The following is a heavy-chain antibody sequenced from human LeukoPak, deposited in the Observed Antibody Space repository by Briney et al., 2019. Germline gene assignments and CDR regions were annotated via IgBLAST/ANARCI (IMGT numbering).Heavy chain of an antibody. D-gene: IGHD3-10*01. J-gene: IGHJ3*02. CDR1: GFTFSSYE. Sequence: PGGSLRLSCAASGFTFSSYEMNWVRQAPGKGPEWVSYISSSGSTVYYADSVKGRFTVSRDNAKNSLYLQMNSLRDEDTAVYYCAHVKARSGSTFDIWGQGTMVTVSS. V-gene: IGHV3-48*03. CDR3: AHVKARSGSTFDI. CDR2: ISSSGSTV.